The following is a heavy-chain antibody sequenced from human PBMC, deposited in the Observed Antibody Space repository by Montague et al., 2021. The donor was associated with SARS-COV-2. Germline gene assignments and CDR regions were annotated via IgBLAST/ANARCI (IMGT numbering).Heavy chain of an antibody. D-gene: IGHD6-6*01. J-gene: IGHJ6*04. CDR1: GGSFSGYY. CDR2: VNLSGST. V-gene: IGHV4-34*01. CDR3: SCVKSISSWVIQPAAV. Sequence: SETLSLTCAVYGGSFSGYYWSWIRQPPGKGLEWFGEVNLSGSTNXNPSLKSRVTISVETSKNQFSLKLSSVTAADTAVYYCSCVKSISSWVIQPAAVWGKGTTVTVSS.